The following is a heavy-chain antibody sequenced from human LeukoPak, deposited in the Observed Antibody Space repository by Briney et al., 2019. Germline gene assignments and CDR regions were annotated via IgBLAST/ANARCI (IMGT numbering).Heavy chain of an antibody. Sequence: PSETLSLTCAVYGASFSGYYWSWIRQPPGKGLEWIGEINHSGSTNYNPSLKSRVFISVDTSKSQFFLKLTSVTAADTAVYYCATRPDIATTGPGWFDPWGQGTPVTVSS. D-gene: IGHD6-13*01. J-gene: IGHJ5*02. CDR3: ATRPDIATTGPGWFDP. CDR1: GASFSGYY. CDR2: INHSGST. V-gene: IGHV4-34*01.